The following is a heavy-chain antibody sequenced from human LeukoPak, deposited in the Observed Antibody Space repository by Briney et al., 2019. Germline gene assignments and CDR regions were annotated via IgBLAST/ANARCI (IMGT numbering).Heavy chain of an antibody. CDR2: IYYSGST. J-gene: IGHJ4*02. CDR3: ATEDVVIPTAAQRPLDY. Sequence: PSETLSLTCTVSGGSISNSNYFWGWVRQPPGKGLEWIGSIYYSGSTYYNPSLKSRVTISIDTSKNHFTLKLSSVTAADTAFYYCATEDVVIPTAAQRPLDYWGQGTLVTVSS. V-gene: IGHV4-39*02. CDR1: GGSISNSNYF. D-gene: IGHD2-2*01.